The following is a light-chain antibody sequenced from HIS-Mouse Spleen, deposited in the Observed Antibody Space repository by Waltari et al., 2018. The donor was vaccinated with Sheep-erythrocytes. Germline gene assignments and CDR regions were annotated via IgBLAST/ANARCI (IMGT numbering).Light chain of an antibody. V-gene: IGLV2-11*01. CDR2: DVS. CDR1: SSEVGGFNY. Sequence: QPRSVSGSPGQSVTISCTGTSSEVGGFNYVSWYQQHPGKAPKLMIYDVSKRPSGVPDRFSGSKSGNTASLTISGLQAEDEADYYCCSYAGSYNHVFATGTKVTVL. CDR3: CSYAGSYNHV. J-gene: IGLJ1*01.